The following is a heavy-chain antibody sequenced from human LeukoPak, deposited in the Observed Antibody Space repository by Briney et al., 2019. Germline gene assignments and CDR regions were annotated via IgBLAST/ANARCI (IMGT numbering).Heavy chain of an antibody. D-gene: IGHD1-1*01. Sequence: GGSLRLSCAASGFTFSSLWMHWVRQAPGKGLEWVAVIWYDGSDKYYADSVKGRFTISRDNSKNTLYLQMNSLRAEDTAVYYCARDFSGTVYYFDYWGQGTLVTVSS. CDR2: IWYDGSDK. CDR1: GFTFSSLW. J-gene: IGHJ4*02. CDR3: ARDFSGTVYYFDY. V-gene: IGHV3-33*08.